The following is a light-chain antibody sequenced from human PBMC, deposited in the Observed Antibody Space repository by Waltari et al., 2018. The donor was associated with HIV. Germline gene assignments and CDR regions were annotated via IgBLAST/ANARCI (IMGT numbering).Light chain of an antibody. J-gene: IGLJ1*01. CDR2: YDS. CDR3: RLLDGTGDHPGV. V-gene: IGLV3-21*04. CDR1: NIGSKG. Sequence: SYVLTQPPSVSVAPGKTARITCRRNNIGSKGVHWYQQKPGQAPVLFIYYDSHRPSGSPERFSGSKSGNTATLTISRVEAGDEADYYCRLLDGTGDHPGVFGTGTQVTVL.